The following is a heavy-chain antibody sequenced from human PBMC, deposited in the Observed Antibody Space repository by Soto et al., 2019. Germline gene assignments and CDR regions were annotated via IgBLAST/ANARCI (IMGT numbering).Heavy chain of an antibody. D-gene: IGHD3-9*01. Sequence: ASVKVSCKASGYTFTVYYMHWVRQAPGQGLEWMGWINPNSGGTNYAQKFQGWVTMTRDTSISTAYMELSRLRSDDTAVYYCARDTRTLRYFDWFSPQIPHDAFDIWGQGTMVTVSS. J-gene: IGHJ3*02. CDR2: INPNSGGT. CDR3: ARDTRTLRYFDWFSPQIPHDAFDI. CDR1: GYTFTVYY. V-gene: IGHV1-2*04.